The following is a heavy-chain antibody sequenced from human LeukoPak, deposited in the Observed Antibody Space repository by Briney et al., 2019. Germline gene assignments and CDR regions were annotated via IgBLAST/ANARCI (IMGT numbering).Heavy chain of an antibody. CDR3: SKWGDYDVLTGYYDSDF. J-gene: IGHJ4*02. CDR1: GFTFSNYA. D-gene: IGHD3-9*01. CDR2: IVGSGGST. Sequence: GASLRLSCAASGFTFSNYAMSWVRQAPGKGLEWVSAIVGSGGSTYYADSVKGRFTISRDNSENTLFLQMNSLRVEDTALYYCSKWGDYDVLTGYYDSDFWGQGTLVTVSS. V-gene: IGHV3-23*01.